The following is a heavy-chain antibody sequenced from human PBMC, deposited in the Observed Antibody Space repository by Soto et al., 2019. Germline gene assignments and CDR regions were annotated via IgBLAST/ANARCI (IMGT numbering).Heavy chain of an antibody. Sequence: PSETLSLTCTVSGGSISSSSYYWGWIRQPPGKGLEWIGSIYYSGSTYYNPSLKSRVTISVDTSKNQFSLKLSSVTAADTAVYYCARHAQATMVRGVIDYWGQGTLVTVSS. CDR1: GGSISSSSYY. D-gene: IGHD3-10*01. V-gene: IGHV4-39*01. CDR3: ARHAQATMVRGVIDY. CDR2: IYYSGST. J-gene: IGHJ4*02.